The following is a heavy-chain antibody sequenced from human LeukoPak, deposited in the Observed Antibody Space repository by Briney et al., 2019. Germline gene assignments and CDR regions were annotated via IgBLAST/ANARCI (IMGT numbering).Heavy chain of an antibody. V-gene: IGHV4-59*01. CDR1: GGSISSYY. CDR3: ARDRYYYDSSGYYHRAFDI. Sequence: SETLSLTCTVSGGSISSYYWSWIRQPPGKGLEWTGYIYYSGSTNYNPSLKSRVTISVDTSKNQFSLKLSSVTAADTAVYYCARDRYYYDSSGYYHRAFDIWGQGTMVTVSS. CDR2: IYYSGST. D-gene: IGHD3-22*01. J-gene: IGHJ3*02.